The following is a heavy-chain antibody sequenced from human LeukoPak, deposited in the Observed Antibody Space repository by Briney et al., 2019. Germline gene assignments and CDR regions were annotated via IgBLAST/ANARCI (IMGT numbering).Heavy chain of an antibody. V-gene: IGHV3-21*01. CDR1: GCTFSSYS. D-gene: IGHD3-22*01. Sequence: GGSLRLSCPASGCTFSSYSINWVRQAPGKGLEWVSSISVRSNYIYYADSVRGRFRISRDDARDSLFLEMNSLRAEDTAVYYCVRLRRNSDTSGFYYYYDFWGQGTLVTVSS. CDR3: VRLRRNSDTSGFYYYYDF. J-gene: IGHJ4*02. CDR2: ISVRSNYI.